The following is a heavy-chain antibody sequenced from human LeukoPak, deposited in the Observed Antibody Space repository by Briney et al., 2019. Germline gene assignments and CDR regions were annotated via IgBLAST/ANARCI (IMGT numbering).Heavy chain of an antibody. D-gene: IGHD1-26*01. J-gene: IGHJ6*03. CDR1: GFTFSDYY. Sequence: GSLRLSCAASGFTFSDYYMSWIRQAPGKGLEWVSYISSSGSTIYYADSVKGRFTISRDNAKNSLYLQMNSLRAEDTAVYYCARESLRGSYSTEDYYYYYMDVWGKGTTVTVSS. V-gene: IGHV3-11*04. CDR3: ARESLRGSYSTEDYYYYYMDV. CDR2: ISSSGSTI.